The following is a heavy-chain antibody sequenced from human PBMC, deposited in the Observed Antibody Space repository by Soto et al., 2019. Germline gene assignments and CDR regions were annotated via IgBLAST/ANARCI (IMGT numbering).Heavy chain of an antibody. D-gene: IGHD2-2*01. CDR2: MYHSGST. CDR1: GGSISSGGYS. J-gene: IGHJ4*02. CDR3: RRVPDY. Sequence: SETLSLTCAVSGGSISSGGYSWSWIRQPPGKGLEWIGYMYHSGSTYYNPSLKSRVTISIDRSKNQFSLKLSSVTAADTAVYYCRRVPDYWGQGILVTGSS. V-gene: IGHV4-30-2*01.